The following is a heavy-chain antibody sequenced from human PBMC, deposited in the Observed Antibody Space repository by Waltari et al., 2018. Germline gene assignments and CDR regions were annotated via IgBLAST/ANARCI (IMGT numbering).Heavy chain of an antibody. CDR2: ISGSGGSI. D-gene: IGHD6-13*01. Sequence: EVQLLESGGGLVQPGGSLRLSCAASGFTFSSYAMSWVRQAPGKGLEWVSAISGSGGSIYYADSVKGRFTISRDNSKNTLYLQMNSLRAEDTAVYYCAKDGLYSSRLYNWFDPWGQGTLVTVSS. J-gene: IGHJ5*02. CDR1: GFTFSSYA. CDR3: AKDGLYSSRLYNWFDP. V-gene: IGHV3-23*01.